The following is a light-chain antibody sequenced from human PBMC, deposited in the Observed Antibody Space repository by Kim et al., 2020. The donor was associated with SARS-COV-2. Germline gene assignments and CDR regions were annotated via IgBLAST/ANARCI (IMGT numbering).Light chain of an antibody. CDR1: SSNIGSNY. CDR2: RNN. Sequence: QSVLTQPPSASGTPGQRVTISCSGSSSNIGSNYVYWYQQLPGTAPKLLIYRNNQRPSVVPDRFSGSKSGTSASLAISGLRSEDEADYYCAAWDDSLLFAGGTQLTVL. V-gene: IGLV1-47*01. CDR3: AAWDDSLL. J-gene: IGLJ2*01.